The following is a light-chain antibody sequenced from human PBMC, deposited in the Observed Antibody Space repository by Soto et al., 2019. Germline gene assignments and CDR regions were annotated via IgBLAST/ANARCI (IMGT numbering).Light chain of an antibody. J-gene: IGKJ1*01. CDR2: DAS. Sequence: DIQMTQSPSTLSASVGDRVTITCRASQSISSWLAWYQQKLGKAPKLLIYDASSLESGVPSRFSGSGSGTEFTLTISSLQPDDFATYYCQQYTSFGQGTKVDIK. CDR1: QSISSW. CDR3: QQYTS. V-gene: IGKV1-5*01.